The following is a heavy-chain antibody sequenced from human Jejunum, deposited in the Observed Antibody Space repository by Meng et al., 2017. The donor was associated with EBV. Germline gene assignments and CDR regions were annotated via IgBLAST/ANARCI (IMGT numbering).Heavy chain of an antibody. CDR1: GFTLSTYW. CDR2: ISSDGRSI. D-gene: IGHD3-10*01. J-gene: IGHJ4*02. Sequence: QLLGSGGSLVRPGESLRLSCAASGFTLSTYWMHWVRQAPGKGLVWVSRISSDGRSITYADSVKGRFTISRDNAKNTLYLQMNSLRVEDTAVYYCATGQGDSRYYFDSWSQGTLVTVSS. V-gene: IGHV3-74*01. CDR3: ATGQGDSRYYFDS.